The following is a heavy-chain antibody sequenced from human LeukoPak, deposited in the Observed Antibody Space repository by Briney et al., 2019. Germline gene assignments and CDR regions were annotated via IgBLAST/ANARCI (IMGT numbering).Heavy chain of an antibody. CDR2: IRSSGSTI. V-gene: IGHV3-11*04. CDR3: ARCGEVITFGGVIVPHYYMDV. J-gene: IGHJ6*03. D-gene: IGHD3-16*02. CDR1: GFTFSDYY. Sequence: NPGGSLRLSCAASGFTFSDYYMSWIRQAPGKGLEWVSYIRSSGSTIYYADSVKGRFTISRDNAKNSLYLQMNSLRAEDTAVYYCARCGEVITFGGVIVPHYYMDVWGKGTTVTVSS.